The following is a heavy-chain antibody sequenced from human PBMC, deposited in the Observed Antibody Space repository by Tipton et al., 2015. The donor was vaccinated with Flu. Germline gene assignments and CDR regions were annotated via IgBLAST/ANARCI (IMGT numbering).Heavy chain of an antibody. D-gene: IGHD1-26*01. CDR3: ARPGRARELGAFDI. V-gene: IGHV4-39*01. CDR2: IYDGGNT. J-gene: IGHJ3*02. CDR1: GGSISSSSYY. Sequence: TLSLTCTVSGGSISSSSYYWGWVRQPPGKGLAWVGSIYDGGNTYYNPSLKSRVTVSVDTSKNQFSLKLSSVTAADTAVYYCARPGRARELGAFDIWGQGTMVTVSS.